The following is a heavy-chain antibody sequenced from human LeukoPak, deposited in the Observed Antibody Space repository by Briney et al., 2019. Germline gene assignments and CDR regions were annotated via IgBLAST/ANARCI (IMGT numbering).Heavy chain of an antibody. CDR1: GGSISTNNW. CDR2: IYHSGST. D-gene: IGHD6-6*01. Sequence: SETLSLTCAVSGGSISTNNWWTWVRQPPGEGLEWIGEIYHSGSTNHNPSLKSRVTMSVDKSKNQFSLKLSSVTAADTAVYYCARGDSSSSGNWFDPWGQGTLVIVSS. CDR3: ARGDSSSSGNWFDP. J-gene: IGHJ5*02. V-gene: IGHV4-4*02.